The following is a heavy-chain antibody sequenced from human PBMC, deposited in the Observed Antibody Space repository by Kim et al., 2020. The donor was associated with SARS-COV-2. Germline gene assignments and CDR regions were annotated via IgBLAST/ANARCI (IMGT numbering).Heavy chain of an antibody. Sequence: AEILSLTCTVSGGSISSSSYYWGWIRQPPGKGLEWIGSIYYSGSTYYNPSLKSRVTISVDTSKNQFSLKLSSVTAADTAVYYCASWVYGSGSFDYWGQGTLVTVSS. CDR3: ASWVYGSGSFDY. V-gene: IGHV4-39*01. J-gene: IGHJ4*02. CDR2: IYYSGST. CDR1: GGSISSSSYY. D-gene: IGHD3-10*01.